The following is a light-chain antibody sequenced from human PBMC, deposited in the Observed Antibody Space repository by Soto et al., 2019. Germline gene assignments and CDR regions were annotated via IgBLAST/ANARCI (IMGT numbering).Light chain of an antibody. CDR2: GAS. J-gene: IGKJ4*01. CDR3: PQYNNWPLT. V-gene: IGKV3D-15*01. Sequence: EVVLTQSPGTLSLSPGARATLSCRASQSVSSSYLAWYQQKPGQAPRLLIYGASSRATGIPARFSGSGSGTEFTLTISSLQSEDFAVFYCPQYNNWPLTFGGGTKVDI. CDR1: QSVSSSY.